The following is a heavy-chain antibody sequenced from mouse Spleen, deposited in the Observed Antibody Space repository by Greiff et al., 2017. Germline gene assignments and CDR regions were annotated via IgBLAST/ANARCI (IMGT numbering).Heavy chain of an antibody. CDR3: ARDSSGYDGYYFDY. J-gene: IGHJ2*01. CDR1: GYTFTSYW. Sequence: VQLQQPGAELVKPGASVKMSCKASGYTFTSYWITWVKQRPGQGLEWIGDIYPGSGSTNYNEKFKSKATLTVDTSSSTAYMQLSSLTSEDSAVYYCARDSSGYDGYYFDYWGQGTTLTVSS. CDR2: IYPGSGST. V-gene: IGHV1-55*01. D-gene: IGHD3-2*02.